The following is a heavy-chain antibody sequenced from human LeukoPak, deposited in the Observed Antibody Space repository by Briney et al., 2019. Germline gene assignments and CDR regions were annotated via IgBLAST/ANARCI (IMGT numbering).Heavy chain of an antibody. D-gene: IGHD7-27*01. V-gene: IGHV3-30*18. CDR2: TSFDGSAK. J-gene: IGHJ4*02. CDR1: GFTFSSHG. CDR3: AKDAGTWGYGYNFDY. Sequence: GGSLRLSCTASGFTFSSHGMHWVRQAPGKGLGWVAVTSFDGSAKYYGDSVKGRFTISRDNSKNTLYLQMNSLRVEDTAVYYCAKDAGTWGYGYNFDYWGQGTLVTVSS.